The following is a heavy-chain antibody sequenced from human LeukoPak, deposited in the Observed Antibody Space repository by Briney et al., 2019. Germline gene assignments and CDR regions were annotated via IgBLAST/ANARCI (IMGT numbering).Heavy chain of an antibody. Sequence: GGSLRLSCAASGFTFSSYAMSWVRQAPGKGLEWVSAISGSGGSTYYADSVKGRFTISRDNSKNTLYLQMNSPRAEDTAVYYCAKDLGTYYDFWSGYYTGDYFDYWGQGTLVTVSS. CDR1: GFTFSSYA. CDR3: AKDLGTYYDFWSGYYTGDYFDY. J-gene: IGHJ4*02. D-gene: IGHD3-3*01. CDR2: ISGSGGST. V-gene: IGHV3-23*01.